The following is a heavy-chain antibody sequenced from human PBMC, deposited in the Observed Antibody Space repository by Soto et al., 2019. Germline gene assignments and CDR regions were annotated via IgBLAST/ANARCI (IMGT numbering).Heavy chain of an antibody. CDR3: ARGGLERRLDY. CDR1: GFTFSSYW. Sequence: EVQLVESGGGLVQPGGSLRLSCAASGFTFSSYWMNWVRQAPGKGLVWVSRITSGGSSTTYADSVKGRFTISRDNTKNTLYLKMDSLSAEDTAVYYCARGGLERRLDYWGQGTLVTVSS. J-gene: IGHJ4*02. CDR2: ITSGGSST. D-gene: IGHD1-1*01. V-gene: IGHV3-74*02.